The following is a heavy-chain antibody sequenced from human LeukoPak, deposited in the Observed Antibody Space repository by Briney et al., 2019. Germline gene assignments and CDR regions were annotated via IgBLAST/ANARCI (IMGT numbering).Heavy chain of an antibody. Sequence: GRSLRLSCAASRFTFTDYGMHWVRQPPGKGLEWVALIWYDGSGKYYADSVKGRFTISRDNSKNTLYLQMNSLRAEDTAVYYCARDWCGGGSCYYFDHWGQGTLVTVSS. CDR3: ARDWCGGGSCYYFDH. V-gene: IGHV3-33*01. D-gene: IGHD2-15*01. J-gene: IGHJ4*02. CDR2: IWYDGSGK. CDR1: RFTFTDYG.